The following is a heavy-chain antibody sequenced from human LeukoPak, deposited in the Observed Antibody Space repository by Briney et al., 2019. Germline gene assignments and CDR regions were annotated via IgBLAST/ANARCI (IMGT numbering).Heavy chain of an antibody. CDR3: ARVRRIDGYNYFDY. D-gene: IGHD5-24*01. J-gene: IGHJ4*02. CDR1: GFTFSSYS. Sequence: GSLRLSCAASGFTFSSYSLHWVRQATGKGLEWVSAIGSAGDTYYPGSVKGRFTISRENAKNSLYLRMNSLRAGDTAVYYCARVRRIDGYNYFDYWGQGTPVTVSS. V-gene: IGHV3-13*01. CDR2: IGSAGDT.